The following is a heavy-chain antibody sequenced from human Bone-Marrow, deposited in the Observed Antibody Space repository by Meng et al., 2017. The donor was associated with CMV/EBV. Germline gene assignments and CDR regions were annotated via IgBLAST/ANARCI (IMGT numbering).Heavy chain of an antibody. V-gene: IGHV1-2*02. CDR2: INPNSGGT. D-gene: IGHD1-1*01. Sequence: ASVKVSCKASGYTFTGYYMHWVRQAPGQGLEWMGWINPNSGGTDYAQKFQGRVTMTRDTSISTAYMELSRLRSDDTAVYYCASFVSNPYNRFDYWGQGTLVTVSS. J-gene: IGHJ4*02. CDR3: ASFVSNPYNRFDY. CDR1: GYTFTGYY.